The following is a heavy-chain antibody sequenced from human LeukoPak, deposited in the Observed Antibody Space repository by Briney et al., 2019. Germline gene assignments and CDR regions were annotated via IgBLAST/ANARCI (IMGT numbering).Heavy chain of an antibody. Sequence: PGGSLRLSCAASGFTLSIYAMSWVRQPPGKGLEWVSAISGSGGSTYYADSVKGRFTISRDNSKNTLYLQMNSLRAEDTAVYYCAKVAVAGTLYYYYYYMDVWGKGTTVTISS. CDR1: GFTLSIYA. J-gene: IGHJ6*03. CDR2: ISGSGGST. V-gene: IGHV3-23*01. CDR3: AKVAVAGTLYYYYYYMDV. D-gene: IGHD6-19*01.